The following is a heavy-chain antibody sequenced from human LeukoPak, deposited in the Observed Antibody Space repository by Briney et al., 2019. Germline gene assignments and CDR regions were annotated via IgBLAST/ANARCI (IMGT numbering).Heavy chain of an antibody. CDR2: TYYRSKWLN. Sequence: KHSQTLSLTCAISGDSVSSNNAVWIWIRQSPSRGLEWLGKTYYRSKWLNDSAVSVKSRITINPDTSKNQISLQLNSVTPEDTAVYYCARSLWGGALDIWGQGTTVAVSS. D-gene: IGHD3-16*01. CDR3: ARSLWGGALDI. V-gene: IGHV6-1*01. J-gene: IGHJ3*02. CDR1: GDSVSSNNAV.